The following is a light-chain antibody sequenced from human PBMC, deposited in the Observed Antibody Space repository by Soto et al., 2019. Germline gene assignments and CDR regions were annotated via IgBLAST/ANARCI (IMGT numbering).Light chain of an antibody. J-gene: IGKJ2*01. V-gene: IGKV3-15*01. CDR2: GSS. CDR1: QSVGYN. Sequence: EIMMTQSPDFLSVSPGERATLSCRASQSVGYNLAWYQQKPGQPPTLFIYGSSIRATDIPARFTGSGSGTEFTLTINNLQSDDSAFYYCQQYESWPPLFTFGQGTKVDIK. CDR3: QQYESWPPLFT.